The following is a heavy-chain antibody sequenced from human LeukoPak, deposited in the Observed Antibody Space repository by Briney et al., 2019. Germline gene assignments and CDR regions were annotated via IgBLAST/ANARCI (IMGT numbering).Heavy chain of an antibody. CDR3: AKAAAARGVYYFDY. V-gene: IGHV3-53*05. J-gene: IGHJ4*02. CDR1: GFTVSSNY. CDR2: IYSGGST. Sequence: AGGSLRLSCAASGFTVSSNYMSWVRQAPGKGLEWVSVIYSGGSTYYADSVKGRFTTSRDNAKSSLYLQMNSLRAEDMALYYCAKAAAARGVYYFDYWGQGTLVTVSS. D-gene: IGHD6-13*01.